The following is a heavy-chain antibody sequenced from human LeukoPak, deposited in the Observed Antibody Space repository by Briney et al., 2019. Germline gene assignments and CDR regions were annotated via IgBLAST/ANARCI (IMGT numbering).Heavy chain of an antibody. Sequence: SETLSLTCAVYGGSFSGYYWSWIRQPPGKGLEWIGEINNSGSTNYNPSLKSRVTISVDTSKNQFSLKLSSVTAADTAVYYCASLIAVAGTSTGWFDPWGQGTLVTVSS. D-gene: IGHD6-19*01. J-gene: IGHJ5*02. V-gene: IGHV4-34*01. CDR2: INNSGST. CDR3: ASLIAVAGTSTGWFDP. CDR1: GGSFSGYY.